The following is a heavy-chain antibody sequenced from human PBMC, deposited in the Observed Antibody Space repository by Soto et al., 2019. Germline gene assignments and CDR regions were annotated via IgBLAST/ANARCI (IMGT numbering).Heavy chain of an antibody. CDR1: GGTFSSYA. CDR3: ARDSSGGSYRPPYGMDV. J-gene: IGHJ6*02. CDR2: IIPIFGTA. D-gene: IGHD2-15*01. Sequence: QVQLVQSGAEVKKPGSSVKVSCKASGGTFSSYAISWVRQAPGQGLEWMGGIIPIFGTANYAQKVQGRVTITADQSTSKAYRELSSRRCEDTAEYYGARDSSGGSYRPPYGMDVWGQGATVTVFS. V-gene: IGHV1-69*12.